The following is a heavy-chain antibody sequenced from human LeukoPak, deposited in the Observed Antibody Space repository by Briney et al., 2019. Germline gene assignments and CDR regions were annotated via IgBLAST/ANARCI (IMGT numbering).Heavy chain of an antibody. D-gene: IGHD3-3*01. Sequence: ASVKVSCKASGYTFTSYGISWVRQAPGQGLEWMGWISAYNGNTNYAQKLQGRVTMTTDTSTSTAYMELRSLRSDDTAVYYCARDYLPTRDFWSGYYYYYYYYMDLWGKGTTVTVSS. CDR3: ARDYLPTRDFWSGYYYYYYYYMDL. V-gene: IGHV1-18*01. CDR2: ISAYNGNT. CDR1: GYTFTSYG. J-gene: IGHJ6*03.